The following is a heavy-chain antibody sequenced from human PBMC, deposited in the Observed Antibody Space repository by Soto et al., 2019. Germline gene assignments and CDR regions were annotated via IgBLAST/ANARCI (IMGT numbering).Heavy chain of an antibody. CDR1: GFTFSSYA. CDR3: GRDSCIVVVVAARCRYGMDV. J-gene: IGHJ6*02. D-gene: IGHD2-15*01. V-gene: IGHV3-30-3*01. Sequence: GGSLRLSCAASGFTFSSYAMHWVRQAPGKGLEWVAVISYDGSNKYYADSVKGRFTISRDNSKNTLYLQMNSLRAEDTAVYYCGRDSCIVVVVAARCRYGMDVWGQGTTVTVSS. CDR2: ISYDGSNK.